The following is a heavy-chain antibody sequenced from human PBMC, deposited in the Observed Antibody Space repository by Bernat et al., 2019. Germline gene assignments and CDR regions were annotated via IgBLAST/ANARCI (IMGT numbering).Heavy chain of an antibody. Sequence: EVQLVESGGGLVQPGGSLRLSCAASGFTFSSYSMNWVRQAPGKGLEWVSYISSSSTIYYADSVKGRFTISRDNAKNSLYLQMNSLRAEDTAVYYCAREEGIAAAGSPWYFDLWGRGTLVTVSS. D-gene: IGHD6-13*01. CDR3: AREEGIAAAGSPWYFDL. CDR1: GFTFSSYS. J-gene: IGHJ2*01. CDR2: ISSSSTI. V-gene: IGHV3-48*01.